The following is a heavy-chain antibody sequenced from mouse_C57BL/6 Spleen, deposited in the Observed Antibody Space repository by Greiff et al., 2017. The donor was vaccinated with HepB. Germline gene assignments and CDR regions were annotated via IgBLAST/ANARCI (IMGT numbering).Heavy chain of an antibody. CDR3: ARTGALYFDV. Sequence: VQLQQSGAELVRPGTSVKLSCKASGYTFTSYWMHWVKQRPGQGLEWIGVIDPSDSYTNYNQKFKGKATLTVDTSSSTAYMQLSSLTSEDSAVYYCARTGALYFDVWGTGTTVTVSS. CDR1: GYTFTSYW. CDR2: IDPSDSYT. V-gene: IGHV1-59*01. J-gene: IGHJ1*03. D-gene: IGHD4-1*01.